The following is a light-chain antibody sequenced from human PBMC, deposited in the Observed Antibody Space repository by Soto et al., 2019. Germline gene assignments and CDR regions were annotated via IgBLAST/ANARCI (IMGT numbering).Light chain of an antibody. J-gene: IGLJ3*02. CDR2: SNN. CDR3: AAWDDSLNDPWV. V-gene: IGLV1-44*01. Sequence: QSVPTQPPSASGTPGQRVTISCSGRSSNIGSNPVNWYQQLPGTAPKLLIYSNNQRPSGVADRLSGPNAGTADDLAIRGLRSEDEDHYYCAAWDDSLNDPWVCGGGTKLTVL. CDR1: SSNIGSNP.